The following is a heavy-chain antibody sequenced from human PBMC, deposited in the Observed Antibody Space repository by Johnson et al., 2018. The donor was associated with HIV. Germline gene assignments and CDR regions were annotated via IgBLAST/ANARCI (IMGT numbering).Heavy chain of an antibody. V-gene: IGHV3-9*01. CDR2: ISWNSGTI. CDR3: APLGDAFDI. CDR1: GFTFDDYA. D-gene: IGHD7-27*01. J-gene: IGHJ3*02. Sequence: VQLVESGGGLVQPGGSLRLSCAASGFTFDDYAMHWVRQAPGKGLEWVSGISWNSGTIGYADSVKGRFTISRDNSKNTLYLQMNSLRAEDTAVYYCAPLGDAFDIWGQGTMVTVSS.